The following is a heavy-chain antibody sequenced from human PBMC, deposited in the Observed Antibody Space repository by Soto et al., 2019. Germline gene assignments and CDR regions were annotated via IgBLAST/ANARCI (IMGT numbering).Heavy chain of an antibody. J-gene: IGHJ6*02. CDR3: AKDTPALPGGYSYGYYYYGMDV. CDR1: GFTFSSYG. D-gene: IGHD5-18*01. CDR2: ISYDGSNK. V-gene: IGHV3-30*18. Sequence: QVQLVESGGGVVQPGRSLRLSCAASGFTFSSYGMHWVRQAPGKGLEWEAVISYDGSNKYYADSVKGRFTISRDNSKNTLYLQMNSLRAEDTAVYYCAKDTPALPGGYSYGYYYYGMDVWGQGTTVTVSS.